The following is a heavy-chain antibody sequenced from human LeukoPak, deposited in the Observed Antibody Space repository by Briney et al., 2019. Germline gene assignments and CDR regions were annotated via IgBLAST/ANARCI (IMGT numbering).Heavy chain of an antibody. CDR2: ISGSDSST. D-gene: IGHD3-9*01. V-gene: IGHV3-23*01. CDR3: AKTDFDRPYYFDY. J-gene: IGHJ4*02. Sequence: GGSLRLSCAASGFTFSSSAMSWVRQAPGKGLEWVSTISGSDSSTHYADSVKGRFTISRDNSKNTLYLQMNSLRAEDTAVYYCAKTDFDRPYYFDYWGQGTLVTVSS. CDR1: GFTFSSSA.